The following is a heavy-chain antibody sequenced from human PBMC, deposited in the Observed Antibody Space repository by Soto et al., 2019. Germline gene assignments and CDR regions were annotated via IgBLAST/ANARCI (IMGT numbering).Heavy chain of an antibody. CDR1: GLTASGLTFSNYW. CDR3: TVLIPPQAY. Sequence: VGSLRLSCAASGLTASGLTFSNYWMHLVRQAPGKGLVWVSRISGVGSSTDYADSVKGRFTISRDNAKNTLYLQMSSLRAEDTAVYYCTVLIPPQAYWSQGTLVTVSS. D-gene: IGHD2-2*02. J-gene: IGHJ4*02. CDR2: ISGVGSST. V-gene: IGHV3-74*01.